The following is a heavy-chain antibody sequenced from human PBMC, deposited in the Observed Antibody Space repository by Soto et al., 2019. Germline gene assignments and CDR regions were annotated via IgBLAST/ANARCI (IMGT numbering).Heavy chain of an antibody. V-gene: IGHV4-4*02. CDR1: GGSISISNW. CDR2: IHHSGST. Sequence: QVQLQESGPGLVKPSETLSLTCAVSGGSISISNWWSWVRQTPGKGLEWIGQIHHSGSTNYSPSRTSRVTISVDKSKNQFSLKMNSVTAADTSVCYCARGGYYFYMDVWGKGTTVTVSS. D-gene: IGHD1-26*01. J-gene: IGHJ6*03. CDR3: ARGGYYFYMDV.